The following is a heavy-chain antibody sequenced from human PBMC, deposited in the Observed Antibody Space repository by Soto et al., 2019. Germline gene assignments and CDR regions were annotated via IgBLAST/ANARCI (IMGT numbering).Heavy chain of an antibody. CDR1: GGSFSGYY. CDR2: INHSGST. V-gene: IGHV4-34*01. CDR3: ASASSGWNFDY. D-gene: IGHD6-19*01. Sequence: QVQLQQWGAGLLKPSETLSLTCAVYGGSFSGYYWSWIRQPPGKGLEWIGEINHSGSTNYNPSLKSRVTISVDTSKNQFSLKLSSVTAADTAVYYCASASSGWNFDYWGQGTLVTVSS. J-gene: IGHJ4*02.